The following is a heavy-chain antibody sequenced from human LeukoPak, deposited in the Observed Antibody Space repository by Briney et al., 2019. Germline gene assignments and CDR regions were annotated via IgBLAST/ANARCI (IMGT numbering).Heavy chain of an antibody. CDR1: GFTFSAYD. D-gene: IGHD3-16*01. V-gene: IGHV3-21*01. CDR2: ISTSSRYI. J-gene: IGHJ3*02. Sequence: PGGSLRLSCVASGFTFSAYDMNWVRQAPGKGLEWVSSISTSSRYIYYADSVKGRITISRDNAKNSLFLHLNILRAEDTAVYYCATQPQWGKRALETWGQGTMVIVSS. CDR3: ATQPQWGKRALET.